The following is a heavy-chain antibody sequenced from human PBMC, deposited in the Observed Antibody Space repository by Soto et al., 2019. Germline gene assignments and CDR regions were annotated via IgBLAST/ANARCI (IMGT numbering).Heavy chain of an antibody. V-gene: IGHV4-59*01. CDR3: ARLPDY. CDR2: IFYTGST. CDR1: GGSIGNYY. J-gene: IGHJ4*02. Sequence: PSETLSLTCTVSGGSIGNYYWSWIRQPAGQGLQFLGYIFYTGSTNYNPSLESRVTMSVDMSRDHFSLRLKSVTAADTAVYYRARLPDYWGQGTLVIVSS.